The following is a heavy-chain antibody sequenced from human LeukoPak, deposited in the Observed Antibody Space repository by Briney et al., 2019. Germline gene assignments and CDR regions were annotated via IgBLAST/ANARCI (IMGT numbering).Heavy chain of an antibody. CDR3: ARGRGYYQDY. V-gene: IGHV4-4*07. CDR2: IYITGST. CDR1: SGSFSSYY. J-gene: IGHJ4*02. D-gene: IGHD3-22*01. Sequence: SETLSLTCTVSSGSFSSYYWNWIRQPAGKGLKWIGRIYITGSTNYNPSLKSRVTMSVDTSKNQFSLKLSSVTAADTAVYYCARGRGYYQDYWGQGTLVTVSS.